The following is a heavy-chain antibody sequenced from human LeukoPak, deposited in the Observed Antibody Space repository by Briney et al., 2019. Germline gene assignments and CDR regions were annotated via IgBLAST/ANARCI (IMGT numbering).Heavy chain of an antibody. V-gene: IGHV4-59*01. CDR2: IYYSGST. J-gene: IGHJ6*02. Sequence: PSETLSLTCTVSGGSISSYYWSWIRQPPGKGLEWIGYIYYSGSTNYNPSLKSRVTISVDTSKNQFSLKLSSVTAADTAVYYCARDTMVRGVIISTYYYYGMDVWGQGTTVTVSS. CDR3: ARDTMVRGVIISTYYYYGMDV. CDR1: GGSISSYY. D-gene: IGHD3-10*01.